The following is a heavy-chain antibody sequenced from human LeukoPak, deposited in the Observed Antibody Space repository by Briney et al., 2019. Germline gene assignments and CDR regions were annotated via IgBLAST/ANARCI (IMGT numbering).Heavy chain of an antibody. V-gene: IGHV1-69*04. CDR2: IIPILGIA. D-gene: IGHD2-2*01. Sequence: SAKVSCKASGGTFSSYAISWVRQAPGQGLEWMGRIIPILGIANYAQKFQGRVTITADKSTSTAYMELSSLRSEDTAVYYCAGPRQDIVVVPAADNAFDIWGQGTMVTVSS. J-gene: IGHJ3*02. CDR1: GGTFSSYA. CDR3: AGPRQDIVVVPAADNAFDI.